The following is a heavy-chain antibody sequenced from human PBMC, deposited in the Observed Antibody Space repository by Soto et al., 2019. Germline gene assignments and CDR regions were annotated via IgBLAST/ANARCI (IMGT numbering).Heavy chain of an antibody. CDR1: GYTFTSYG. Sequence: QVQLVQSGAEVKKPGASVKVSCKASGYTFTSYGISWVRQAPGQGLEWMGWISAYNGNTNHAQKLQGRVTMTTDTATSTAYRALSSLRSDDTAVYYCARAALGYSYDELDYWGQGTLVTVSS. CDR2: ISAYNGNT. V-gene: IGHV1-18*01. J-gene: IGHJ4*02. CDR3: ARAALGYSYDELDY. D-gene: IGHD5-18*01.